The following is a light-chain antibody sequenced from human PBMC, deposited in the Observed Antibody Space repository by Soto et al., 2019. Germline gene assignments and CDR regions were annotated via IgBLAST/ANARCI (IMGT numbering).Light chain of an antibody. CDR1: QSVSSNY. J-gene: IGKJ1*01. CDR3: QHYVSSPWT. Sequence: EIVLTQSPGTLSLSPGERATLSCRASQSVSSNYLAWYQQKPGQAPRLLIYCASRRATGIPDRFSGSGSGTDFTLTISRLEPEDFAVYYCQHYVSSPWTFGQGTKVEIK. V-gene: IGKV3-20*01. CDR2: CAS.